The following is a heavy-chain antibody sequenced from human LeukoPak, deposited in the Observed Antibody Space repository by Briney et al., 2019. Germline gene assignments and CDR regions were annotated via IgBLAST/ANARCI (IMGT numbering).Heavy chain of an antibody. D-gene: IGHD1-7*01. CDR2: ISGTGSST. CDR1: GFTFSSYW. Sequence: GGSLRLSCAASGFTFSSYWMHWVRHAPGKGLEWFSAISGTGSSTYYADSVKGRFTISRDNSKNTLYLQMNSLRAEDTAVYYCAKDPTGTTHFDYWGQGTLVTVSS. V-gene: IGHV3-23*01. CDR3: AKDPTGTTHFDY. J-gene: IGHJ4*02.